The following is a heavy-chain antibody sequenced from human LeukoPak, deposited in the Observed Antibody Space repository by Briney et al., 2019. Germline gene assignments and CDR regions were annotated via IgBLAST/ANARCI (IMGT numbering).Heavy chain of an antibody. D-gene: IGHD6-13*01. Sequence: GGSLRLSCAASGFTFSSYAMSWVRQAPGKGLEWVSAISGSGGSTYYADSVKGRFTISRDNSKNTLYLQMNSLRAEDTAVYYCARDRSSNWYASDIWGQGTMVTVSS. CDR3: ARDRSSNWYASDI. CDR2: ISGSGGST. J-gene: IGHJ3*02. CDR1: GFTFSSYA. V-gene: IGHV3-23*01.